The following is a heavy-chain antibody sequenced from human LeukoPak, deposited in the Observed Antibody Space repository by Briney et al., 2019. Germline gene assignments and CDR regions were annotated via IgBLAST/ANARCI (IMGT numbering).Heavy chain of an antibody. Sequence: TGGSLRLSCAASGFTFSSYAMSWVRQAPGEGVEWVSAISGSGGSTYYADSVKGRFTISRDNSKNTLYLQMNSLRAEDTAVYYCAKITGITLFGVSYKDYWGQGTLVTVSS. V-gene: IGHV3-23*01. CDR1: GFTFSSYA. CDR2: ISGSGGST. J-gene: IGHJ4*02. D-gene: IGHD3-3*01. CDR3: AKITGITLFGVSYKDY.